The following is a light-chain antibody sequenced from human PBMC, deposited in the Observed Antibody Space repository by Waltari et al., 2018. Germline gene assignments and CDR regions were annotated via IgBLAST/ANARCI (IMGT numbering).Light chain of an antibody. CDR1: KNDVGYYDY. CDR2: VVR. Sequence: QSALTQPRSVSGSPRQSVTISCTGTKNDVGYYDYLPWYQQHPHAAPKLLIFVVRQRPSGVPDRFSGSKAGNTASLSISGLQAEDEADYYCCSYAGGFTWVFGGGTRLTV. J-gene: IGLJ3*02. CDR3: CSYAGGFTWV. V-gene: IGLV2-11*01.